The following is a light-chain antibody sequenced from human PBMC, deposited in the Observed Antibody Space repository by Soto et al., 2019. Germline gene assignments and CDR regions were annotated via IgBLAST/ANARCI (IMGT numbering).Light chain of an antibody. Sequence: DIVMTQSPDSLAVSLGERATINCRSSQTVLYTTNNKNYLAWYQQKRGQPPRLLISWASTQESGVPDRFSGNGSATNYSLTISSLQAEDVAVYYDHQYYSLPLTYGGGTKVVIK. V-gene: IGKV4-1*01. CDR1: QTVLYTTNNKNY. CDR2: WAS. J-gene: IGKJ4*01. CDR3: HQYYSLPLT.